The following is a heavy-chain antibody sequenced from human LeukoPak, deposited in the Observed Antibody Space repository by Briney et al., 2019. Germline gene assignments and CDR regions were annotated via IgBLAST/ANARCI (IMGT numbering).Heavy chain of an antibody. CDR3: ARWDCSSGTCYYLDY. CDR1: GYTFTSYG. V-gene: IGHV1-18*01. D-gene: IGHD2-15*01. CDR2: ISAYNGNT. Sequence: ASVKVSCKASGYTFTSYGISWVRQAPGQGLEWMGWISAYNGNTNYAQKLQGRVTMTTDTSTSTAYMELRSLRSDDTAVYYCARWDCSSGTCYYLDYWGQGTLVIVSS. J-gene: IGHJ4*02.